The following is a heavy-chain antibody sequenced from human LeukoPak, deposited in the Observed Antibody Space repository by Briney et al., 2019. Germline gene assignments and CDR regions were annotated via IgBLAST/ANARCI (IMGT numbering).Heavy chain of an antibody. CDR1: GFTVSTNS. Sequence: GGSLRLSCTVSGFTVSTNSMSWVRQAPGKGLEWVSFIYSDNTHYSDSVKGRVTISRDNSKNTLYLQMNSLRAEDTAVYYCARRAGAYSHPYDYWGQGTLVTVSS. CDR2: IYSDNT. J-gene: IGHJ4*02. V-gene: IGHV3-53*01. CDR3: ARRAGAYSHPYDY. D-gene: IGHD4/OR15-4a*01.